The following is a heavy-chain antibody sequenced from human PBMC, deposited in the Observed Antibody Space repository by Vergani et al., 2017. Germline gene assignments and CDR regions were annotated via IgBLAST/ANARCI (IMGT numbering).Heavy chain of an antibody. CDR3: AGPLGIAVAAYDAFDI. V-gene: IGHV3-48*04. Sequence: EVQLVESGGGLVQPGGSLRLSCAASGFTFSSYSMNWVRQAPGKGLEWVSYISSSSSTIYYADSVKGRFTISRDNAKNSLYLQMNSLRAEDTAVYYCAGPLGIAVAAYDAFDIWGQGTMVTVSS. CDR1: GFTFSSYS. D-gene: IGHD6-19*01. CDR2: ISSSSSTI. J-gene: IGHJ3*02.